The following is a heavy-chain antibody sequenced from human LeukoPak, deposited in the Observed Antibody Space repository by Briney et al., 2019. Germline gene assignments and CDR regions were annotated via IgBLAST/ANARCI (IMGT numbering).Heavy chain of an antibody. CDR3: AKAGGNSFFDY. CDR1: GVTFNSYA. V-gene: IGHV3-23*01. J-gene: IGHJ4*02. Sequence: GGSLRLSCAASGVTFNSYAMNWVRQGPGKGLEWVSAINPGGGSTYYADSVKGRFTISRDNSKNTLYLQMNSLRVEDTAVYYCAKAGGNSFFDYWGQGTLVTVSS. CDR2: INPGGGST. D-gene: IGHD1-7*01.